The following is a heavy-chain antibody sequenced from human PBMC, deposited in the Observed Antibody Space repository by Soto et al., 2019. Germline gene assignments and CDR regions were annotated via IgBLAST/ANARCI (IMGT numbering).Heavy chain of an antibody. CDR2: IKQDGSEK. V-gene: IGHV3-7*05. J-gene: IGHJ4*02. Sequence: GGSLRLSCAASGFSFSNYWMNWVRQAPGKGLEWVANIKQDGSEKNYVDSVRGRFTVSRNNAKNSLYLQMNSLRVDDTAVYYCARETSYAPFDDWGQGTLVTVSS. CDR1: GFSFSNYW. CDR3: ARETSYAPFDD. D-gene: IGHD4-17*01.